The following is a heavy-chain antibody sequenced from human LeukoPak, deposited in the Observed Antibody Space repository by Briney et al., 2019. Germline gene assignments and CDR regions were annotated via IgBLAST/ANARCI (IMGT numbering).Heavy chain of an antibody. CDR2: INPASGDR. CDR3: ASLLRYCTTTSCQAYMDV. J-gene: IGHJ6*02. D-gene: IGHD2-2*01. V-gene: IGHV1-2*02. Sequence: ASVKVSCKASGYTFTDYYIHWVRQAPERGLEWMGLINPASGDRNYAQRLQGRVTMTRVTSKNQFSLKLSSVTAADTAVYYCASLLRYCTTTSCQAYMDVWGQGTTVTVSS. CDR1: GYTFTDYY.